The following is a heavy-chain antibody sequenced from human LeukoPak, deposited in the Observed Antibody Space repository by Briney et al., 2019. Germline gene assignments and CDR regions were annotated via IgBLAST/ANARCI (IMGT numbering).Heavy chain of an antibody. V-gene: IGHV4-39*01. Sequence: PSETLSLTCTVSDESISSSSYYWGWLRPSPGKGLEWIGTIHPHGTMFYNPSLESRVNVPVDKSKRLFSLKLRSGTAADTAVYHCSRGWDACKLRIYWVQGGIVTDSS. D-gene: IGHD3-3*01. CDR3: SRGWDACKLRIY. CDR2: IHPHGTM. CDR1: DESISSSSYY. J-gene: IGHJ4*02.